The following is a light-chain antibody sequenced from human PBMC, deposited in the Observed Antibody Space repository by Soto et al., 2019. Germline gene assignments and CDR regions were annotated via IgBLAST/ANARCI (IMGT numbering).Light chain of an antibody. Sequence: QSVLTQPASVSGSPGQSITISCTGTSSDVGSYNLVSWYQQHPGKAPKLMIYEGSKRPSGVSNRFSGSKSGNTASLTISGLQAEDEADYYCCSYAGSYTEVFGTGTKLTVL. CDR3: CSYAGSYTEV. CDR2: EGS. V-gene: IGLV2-23*01. CDR1: SSDVGSYNL. J-gene: IGLJ1*01.